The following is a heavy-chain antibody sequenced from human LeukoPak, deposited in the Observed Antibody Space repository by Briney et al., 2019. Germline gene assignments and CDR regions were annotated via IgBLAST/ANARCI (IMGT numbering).Heavy chain of an antibody. V-gene: IGHV4-39*07. CDR2: IYYGENT. Sequence: SETLSLTCTVSGGSISSSSYYWGWIRQPPGKGLEWIGNIYYGENTYYNPSLKSRVTISVDKSKNQFSLRLSSVTAADTAVYYCARPLVRGVNSYYFYMDVWGKGATVTISS. D-gene: IGHD3-10*01. CDR1: GGSISSSSYY. CDR3: ARPLVRGVNSYYFYMDV. J-gene: IGHJ6*03.